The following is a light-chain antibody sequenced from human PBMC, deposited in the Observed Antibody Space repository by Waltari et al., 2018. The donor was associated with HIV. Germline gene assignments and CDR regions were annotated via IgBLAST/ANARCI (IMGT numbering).Light chain of an antibody. J-gene: IGKJ1*01. CDR3: QQYETWPPGT. Sequence: MGLTQSPPTLAASLGETVTLSCRASQNSATSLAWYQQIRGTAPRRLIFDASSRATGVPTRFRGAGSGTDFALSIRNVQSEDFGIYFCQQYETWPPGTFGRGTRV. CDR2: DAS. CDR1: QNSATS. V-gene: IGKV3-15*01.